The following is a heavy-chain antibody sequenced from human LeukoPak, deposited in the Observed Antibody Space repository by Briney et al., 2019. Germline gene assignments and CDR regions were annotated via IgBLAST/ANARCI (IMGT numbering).Heavy chain of an antibody. CDR1: GYTFTGYY. J-gene: IGHJ6*03. CDR3: ARDPHYYYYYYMDV. V-gene: IGHV1-2*02. CDR2: INPNSGGT. Sequence: ASVKVSCKASGYTFTGYYVHWVRQAPGQGLEWMGWINPNSGGTNYAQKFQGRVTMTRDTSISTAYMELSRLGSDDTAVYYCARDPHYYYYYYMDVWGKGTTVTVSS.